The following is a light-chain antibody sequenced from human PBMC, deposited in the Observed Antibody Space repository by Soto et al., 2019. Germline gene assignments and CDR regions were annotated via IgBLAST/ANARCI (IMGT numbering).Light chain of an antibody. CDR1: QSISSY. CDR3: VQDFNYPLT. V-gene: IGKV1-39*01. CDR2: AAS. Sequence: DIQMTQSPSSLSASVGDRFTITCRASQSISSYLNWYQQKPGKAPKLLIYAASSLQSGVPSRFSGSGSGTEFTLTISSLQTEDSATYYCVQDFNYPLTFGGGTKVDI. J-gene: IGKJ4*01.